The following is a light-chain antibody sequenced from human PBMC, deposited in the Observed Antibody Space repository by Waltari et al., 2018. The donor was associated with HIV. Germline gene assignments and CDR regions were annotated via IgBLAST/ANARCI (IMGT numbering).Light chain of an antibody. J-gene: IGLJ1*01. V-gene: IGLV2-11*01. Sequence: QSALAQPRSVSGSPGQSVTISCTGTSSDVGGYNYVSWFQHHPGKAPKLIIYPVTKRPSGVPDRCSASKSGNTASLTISGLQAEDEAEYYCCSNAARATYVFGTGTQVTVL. CDR3: CSNAARATYV. CDR1: SSDVGGYNY. CDR2: PVT.